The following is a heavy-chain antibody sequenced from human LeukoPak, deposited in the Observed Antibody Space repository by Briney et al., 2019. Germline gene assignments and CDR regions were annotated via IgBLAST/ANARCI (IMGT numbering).Heavy chain of an antibody. D-gene: IGHD3-10*01. CDR1: GFAFSDYG. Sequence: PGRSLRLSCAVSGFAFSDYGMHWVRQAPGKGLEWVSAISGSGGSTYYADSVKGRFTISRDNSKNTLYLQMNSLRAEDTAVYYCAKVRGSYGSADYWGQGTLVTVSS. J-gene: IGHJ4*02. CDR3: AKVRGSYGSADY. V-gene: IGHV3-23*01. CDR2: ISGSGGST.